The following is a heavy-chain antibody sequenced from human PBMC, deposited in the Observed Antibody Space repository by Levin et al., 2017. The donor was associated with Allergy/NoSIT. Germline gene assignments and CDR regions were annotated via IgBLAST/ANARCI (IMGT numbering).Heavy chain of an antibody. J-gene: IGHJ2*01. Sequence: GESLKISCKASGYTFTGYYMHWVRQAPGQGLEWMGWINPNSGGTNYAQKFQGRVTMTRDTSISTAYMELSRLRSDDTAVYYCARVAGTSIYWYFDLWGRGTLVTVSS. CDR3: ARVAGTSIYWYFDL. V-gene: IGHV1-2*02. CDR1: GYTFTGYY. CDR2: INPNSGGT. D-gene: IGHD6-19*01.